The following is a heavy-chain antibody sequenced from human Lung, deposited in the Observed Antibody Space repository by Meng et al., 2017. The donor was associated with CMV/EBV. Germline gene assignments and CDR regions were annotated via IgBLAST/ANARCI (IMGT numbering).Heavy chain of an antibody. CDR3: ARTPRGYSYGYSAYYFDY. J-gene: IGHJ4*02. V-gene: IGHV3-48*03. CDR2: INDATNNK. Sequence: GGSXRLXCAASGFXFSLFEMNWVRQAPGKGLEWISYINDATNNKYYADSVKGRFTISRDNAQNSLYLQMSSLRADDTAVYFCARTPRGYSYGYSAYYFDYWXQGTXVTVSS. CDR1: GFXFSLFE. D-gene: IGHD5-18*01.